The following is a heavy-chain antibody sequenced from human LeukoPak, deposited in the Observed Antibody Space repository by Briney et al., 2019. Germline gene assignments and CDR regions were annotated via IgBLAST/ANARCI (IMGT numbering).Heavy chain of an antibody. CDR3: ARAGYCSSTSCYIAWYFDL. Sequence: SETLSLTCTVSVGSISSGDYYWSWIRQPPGKGLEWIGYIYYSGSTYYNPSLKSRVTISVDTSKNQFSLKLSSVTAADTAVYYCARAGYCSSTSCYIAWYFDLWGRGTLVTVSS. CDR2: IYYSGST. J-gene: IGHJ2*01. V-gene: IGHV4-30-4*08. CDR1: VGSISSGDYY. D-gene: IGHD2-2*02.